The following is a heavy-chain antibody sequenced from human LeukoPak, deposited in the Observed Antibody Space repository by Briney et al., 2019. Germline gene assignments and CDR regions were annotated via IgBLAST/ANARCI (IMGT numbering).Heavy chain of an antibody. Sequence: PSETLSLTCTVSGGSITSYYWSWIRQPPGKGLEWIGYIYYSGSTNYNPSLKSRVTISVDTSKNQFSLKLSSVTAPDTAVYYCAREKVYYDSSGEAFDIWGQGTMVTVSS. J-gene: IGHJ3*02. V-gene: IGHV4-59*01. D-gene: IGHD3-22*01. CDR3: AREKVYYDSSGEAFDI. CDR2: IYYSGST. CDR1: GGSITSYY.